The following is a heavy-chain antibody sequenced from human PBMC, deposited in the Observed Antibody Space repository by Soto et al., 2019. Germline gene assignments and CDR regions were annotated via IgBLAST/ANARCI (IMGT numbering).Heavy chain of an antibody. D-gene: IGHD6-19*01. CDR1: GYTFTGYY. CDR3: AVAGLPFEY. Sequence: QVQLVQSGAEVKKPGASVKVSCKTSGYTFTGYYIHWVRQAPGQGLECMALINPNSGDTNYGHKFQGRVTLTRDTSINTVYMEVTSLRFDDTAVYYCAVAGLPFEYWGQGTLVTVFS. CDR2: INPNSGDT. V-gene: IGHV1-2*02. J-gene: IGHJ4*02.